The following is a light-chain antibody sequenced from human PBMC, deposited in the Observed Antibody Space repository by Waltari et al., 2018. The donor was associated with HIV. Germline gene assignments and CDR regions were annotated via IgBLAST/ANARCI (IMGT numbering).Light chain of an antibody. CDR2: AAS. J-gene: IGKJ5*01. Sequence: DIQMIQSPSSVSASVGDRVTITCRASQGISSWLVWYQQRPGKAPDLLIYAASTLHSGVPSRFSGSGSGTEFTLTISPLQPEDFATYYCQQAHSLPPTFGQGTRLEIK. CDR1: QGISSW. CDR3: QQAHSLPPT. V-gene: IGKV1-12*01.